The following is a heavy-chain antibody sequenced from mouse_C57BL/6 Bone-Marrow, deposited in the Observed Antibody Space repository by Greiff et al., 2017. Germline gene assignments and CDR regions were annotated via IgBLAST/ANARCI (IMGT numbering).Heavy chain of an antibody. CDR1: GYTFTSYW. V-gene: IGHV1-50*01. J-gene: IGHJ4*01. CDR2: IDPSDSYT. CDR3: ATAQATDAMDY. D-gene: IGHD3-2*02. Sequence: VQLQQPGAELVKPGASVKLSCKASGYTFTSYWMQWVKQRPGQGLEWIGEIDPSDSYTNYNQKFKGKATLTVDTSSSTAYMQLSSLTSEDSAVYYWATAQATDAMDYWGQGTSVTVSS.